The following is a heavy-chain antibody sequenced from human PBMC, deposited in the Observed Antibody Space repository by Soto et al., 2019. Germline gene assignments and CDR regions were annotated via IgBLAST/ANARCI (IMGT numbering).Heavy chain of an antibody. Sequence: PGGSLLLSCAASGFTFSGYWNSLVRQAPGRGLEWVDNIKQDGTDKYYVDSVKGRFTMSRDNAKNSLYLQMNSLRVEDTAVYYCARGRSNDYYDYWGQGPLVTGSS. V-gene: IGHV3-7*01. CDR2: IKQDGTDK. J-gene: IGHJ4*02. CDR1: GFTFSGYW. CDR3: ARGRSNDYYDY. D-gene: IGHD2-15*01.